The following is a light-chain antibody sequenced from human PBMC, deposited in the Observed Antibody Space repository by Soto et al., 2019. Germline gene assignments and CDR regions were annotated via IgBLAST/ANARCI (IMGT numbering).Light chain of an antibody. J-gene: IGLJ2*01. CDR2: DVS. V-gene: IGLV2-14*01. CDR1: SSDVGGYNY. Sequence: QSVLTQPASVSGSPGQSITISCTGTSSDVGGYNYVSWYQQHPGKAPKLMIYDVSNRPSGVSNRFSGSKSGNTASLTISGLQAEDEGDYYCSSYTSSSTHVVFCGGTKVTVL. CDR3: SSYTSSSTHVV.